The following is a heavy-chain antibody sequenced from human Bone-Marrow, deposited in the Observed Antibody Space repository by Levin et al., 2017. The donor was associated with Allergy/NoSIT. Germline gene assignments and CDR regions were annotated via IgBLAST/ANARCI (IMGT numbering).Heavy chain of an antibody. Sequence: ETLSLTCAASGFTFSNTWMSWVRQAPGKGLEWVGRVKSKTEGGTTDYAAPVKGRFTISRDDSKNTLYLQMNSLKTEDTAVYYCTPTGVDTAMVNYFDYWGQGTLVTVSS. CDR3: TPTGVDTAMVNYFDY. CDR1: GFTFSNTW. D-gene: IGHD5-18*01. J-gene: IGHJ4*02. CDR2: VKSKTEGGTT. V-gene: IGHV3-15*01.